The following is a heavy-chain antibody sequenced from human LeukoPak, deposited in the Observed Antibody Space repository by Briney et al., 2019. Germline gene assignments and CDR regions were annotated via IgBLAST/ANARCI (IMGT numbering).Heavy chain of an antibody. V-gene: IGHV3-33*01. CDR2: IWFDGKNE. Sequence: PGGSLRLSCAASGFTFSSYGMHWVRQAPGKGLEWVADIWFDGKNEHFAESVKGRFTISRDNSKNTMYLQINSLRAEDTAVYYCARDRHCANGVCHSPPGMDVWGQGTTVTVSS. CDR1: GFTFSSYG. CDR3: ARDRHCANGVCHSPPGMDV. D-gene: IGHD2-8*01. J-gene: IGHJ6*02.